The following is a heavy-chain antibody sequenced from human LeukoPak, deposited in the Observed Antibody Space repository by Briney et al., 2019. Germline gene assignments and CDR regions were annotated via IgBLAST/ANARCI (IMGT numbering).Heavy chain of an antibody. CDR3: TRTSGYCGSTSCSAAAYYYGTDV. CDR1: GGSISSRYW. CDR2: IYHSGNT. V-gene: IGHV4-4*02. J-gene: IGHJ6*02. Sequence: TLSFTCAVSGGSISSRYWWSWVRQTPGKELEWIGEIYHSGNTNYNPSLKSRVTMSVDKSKNQLSLKLSSVTAADTAVYYCTRTSGYCGSTSCSAAAYYYGTDVWGQGTTVTVSS. D-gene: IGHD2-2*01.